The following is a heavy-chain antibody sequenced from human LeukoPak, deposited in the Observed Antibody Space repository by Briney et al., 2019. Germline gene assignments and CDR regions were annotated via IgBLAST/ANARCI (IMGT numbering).Heavy chain of an antibody. CDR3: AGSPGGMSSSVFDY. V-gene: IGHV1-69*04. Sequence: SVKVSCKASGGTFSSYAISWVRQAPGQGLEWMGRIIPILGIANYAQKFQGRVTITADKSTSTAYMELSSLRSEDTAVYYCAGSPGGMSSSVFDYWGQGTLVTVSS. J-gene: IGHJ4*02. D-gene: IGHD6-6*01. CDR1: GGTFSSYA. CDR2: IIPILGIA.